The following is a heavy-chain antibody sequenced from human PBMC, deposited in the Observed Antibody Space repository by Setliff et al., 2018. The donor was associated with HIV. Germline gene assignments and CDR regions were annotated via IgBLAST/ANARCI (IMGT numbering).Heavy chain of an antibody. CDR1: GCSFTSHW. CDR3: ARQEHYGSGTYMYYFDY. Sequence: PGESLKISCKGSGCSFTSHWIGWVRQVPGKGLEWMGIIYPADSDTRYSPSFQVQVTISADKSTRTAYLQWSGLEASDTAMYYCARQEHYGSGTYMYYFDYWGQGTLVTVSS. D-gene: IGHD3-10*01. J-gene: IGHJ4*02. V-gene: IGHV5-51*01. CDR2: IYPADSDT.